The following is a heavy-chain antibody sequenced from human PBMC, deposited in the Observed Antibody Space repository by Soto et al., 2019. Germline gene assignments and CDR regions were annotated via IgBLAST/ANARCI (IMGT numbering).Heavy chain of an antibody. CDR3: AREGVDQYSSSSSGIDV. CDR2: INPSGGST. J-gene: IGHJ6*02. D-gene: IGHD6-6*01. Sequence: ASVKVSCKASGYTFTSYYMHWVRQAPGQGLEWMGIINPSGGSTSYAQKFQGRVTMTRDTSTSTVYMELSSLRSEDTAVYYCAREGVDQYSSSSSGIDVWGQGTTVTVSS. CDR1: GYTFTSYY. V-gene: IGHV1-46*01.